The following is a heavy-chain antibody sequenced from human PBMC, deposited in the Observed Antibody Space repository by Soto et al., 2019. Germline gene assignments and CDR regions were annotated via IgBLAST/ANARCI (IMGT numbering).Heavy chain of an antibody. Sequence: QVQLQESGPGLVKPSQTLSLTCTVSGGTISSGGYYWSWIRLHPGKGLEWIGSVYFTGSTYYNPSXXSRPPITVDTXXNXFXXKMRPVAAPDTAIYYCAPMTSPLLSSPHYHYRMDLWGQGTPVTVPS. D-gene: IGHD2-2*01. CDR1: GGTISSGGYY. J-gene: IGHJ6*02. V-gene: IGHV4-31*03. CDR3: APMTSPLLSSPHYHYRMDL. CDR2: VYFTGST.